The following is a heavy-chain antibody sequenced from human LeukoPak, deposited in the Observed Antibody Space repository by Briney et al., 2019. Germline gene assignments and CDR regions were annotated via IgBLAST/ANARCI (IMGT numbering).Heavy chain of an antibody. D-gene: IGHD2-15*01. V-gene: IGHV1-69*01. CDR2: IIPIFGTA. J-gene: IGHJ6*04. CDR3: ARSIVVVVAAGAYYYYGMDV. CDR1: GGTFSSYA. Sequence: SVKVSCKASGGTFSSYAISWVRQAPGQGLEWMGGIIPIFGTANYAQKFQGRVTITADESTSTAYMELSSLRSENTAVYYCARSIVVVVAAGAYYYYGMDVWGKGTTVTVSS.